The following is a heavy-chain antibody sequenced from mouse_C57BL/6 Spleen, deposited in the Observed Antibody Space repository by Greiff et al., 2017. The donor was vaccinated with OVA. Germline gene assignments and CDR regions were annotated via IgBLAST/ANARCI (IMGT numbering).Heavy chain of an antibody. D-gene: IGHD2-4*01. V-gene: IGHV1-4*01. Sequence: QVQLKQSGAELARPGASVKMSCKASGYTFTSYTMHWVKQRPGQGLEWIGYINPSSGYTKYNQKFKDKATLTADKSSSTAYMQLSSLTSEDSAVYYCARWGYDYDDYWYFDVWGTGTTVTVSS. CDR3: ARWGYDYDDYWYFDV. CDR1: GYTFTSYT. CDR2: INPSSGYT. J-gene: IGHJ1*03.